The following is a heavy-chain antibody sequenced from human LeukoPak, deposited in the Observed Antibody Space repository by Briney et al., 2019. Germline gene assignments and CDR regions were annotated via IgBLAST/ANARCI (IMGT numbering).Heavy chain of an antibody. CDR3: ARGSATTLYYYYYMDV. Sequence: GRSLRLSCAASGFSFSNNPMPWVRQAPGRGLEWVAVSSSDGNNEYYADSVKGRFTISRDNSKNTLYLQMNSLRPEDTAVYYCARGSATTLYYYYYMDVWGKGTTVTVSS. D-gene: IGHD1-26*01. CDR2: SSSDGNNE. J-gene: IGHJ6*03. CDR1: GFSFSNNP. V-gene: IGHV3-30*01.